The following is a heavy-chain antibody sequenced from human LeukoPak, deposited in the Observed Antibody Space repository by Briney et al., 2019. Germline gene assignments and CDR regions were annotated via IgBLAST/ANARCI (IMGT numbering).Heavy chain of an antibody. J-gene: IGHJ4*02. CDR2: IQYDGSSR. Sequence: GGSLRLSCAASGFTFSTYGMHWVRQAPGKGLEWVTFIQYDGSSRYYADSVKGRFTISRDNSKNTLYLQMNSLGAEDTAVYYCAKESSRWQYFDYWGQGALVTVSS. CDR1: GFTFSTYG. CDR3: AKESSRWQYFDY. D-gene: IGHD6-13*01. V-gene: IGHV3-30*02.